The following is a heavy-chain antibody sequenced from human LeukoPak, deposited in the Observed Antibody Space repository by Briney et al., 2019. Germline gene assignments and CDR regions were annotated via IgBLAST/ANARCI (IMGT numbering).Heavy chain of an antibody. CDR3: ARELWFHPSTVTPVDY. Sequence: ASVKVSCKASGYTFTGYYMHWVRQAPGQGLEWMGWINPNSGGTNYAQKFQGRVTMTRDTSISTAYMELSRLRSDDTAVYYCARELWFHPSTVTPVDYWGQGTLVTVSS. V-gene: IGHV1-2*02. CDR2: INPNSGGT. J-gene: IGHJ4*02. CDR1: GYTFTGYY. D-gene: IGHD4-11*01.